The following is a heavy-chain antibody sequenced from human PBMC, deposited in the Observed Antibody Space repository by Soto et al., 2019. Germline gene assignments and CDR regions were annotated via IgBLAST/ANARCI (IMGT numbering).Heavy chain of an antibody. CDR2: ISYDGSNK. CDR1: GFTFSSYG. J-gene: IGHJ4*02. V-gene: IGHV3-30*18. D-gene: IGHD4-4*01. CDR3: AKDRSVTIFDY. Sequence: VGSLRLSCAASGFTFSSYGMHWVRQAPGKGLEWVAVISYDGSNKYYADSVKGRFTISRDNSKNTLYLQMNSLRAEDTAVYYCAKDRSVTIFDYWGQGTLVTVSS.